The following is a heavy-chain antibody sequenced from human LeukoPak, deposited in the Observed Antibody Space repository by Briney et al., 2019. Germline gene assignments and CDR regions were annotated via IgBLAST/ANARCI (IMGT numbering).Heavy chain of an antibody. Sequence: GGSLRLSCAASGFTFSNSAMNWVRQAPGKGLEWVAAISGSGGSTYYADSVKGRFTVSRDNSKNTLYMQMNSLRAEDTAMYYCAKEVGDYYSYMNVWGKGTTVTVSS. J-gene: IGHJ6*03. CDR1: GFTFSNSA. V-gene: IGHV3-23*01. CDR2: ISGSGGST. CDR3: AKEVGDYYSYMNV. D-gene: IGHD1-26*01.